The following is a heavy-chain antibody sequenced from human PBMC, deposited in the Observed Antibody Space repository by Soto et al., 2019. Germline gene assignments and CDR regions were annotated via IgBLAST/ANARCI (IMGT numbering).Heavy chain of an antibody. CDR2: VYSGGTT. D-gene: IGHD2-15*01. CDR1: VFTVSDSY. Sequence: PWWSLRLSCSASVFTVSDSYLSWVRQAPGKGLEWVSGVYSGGTTYTADSVQGRFTISRDNSKNTLHLQMNSLRAEDTAVYYCVRGRWYGMDVWGQGTTVTVSS. J-gene: IGHJ6*02. V-gene: IGHV3-53*01. CDR3: VRGRWYGMDV.